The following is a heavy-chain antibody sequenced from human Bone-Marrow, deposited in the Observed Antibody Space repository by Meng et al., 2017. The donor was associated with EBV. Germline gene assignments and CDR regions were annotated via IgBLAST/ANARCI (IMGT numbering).Heavy chain of an antibody. CDR1: RFRFSSFA. CDR3: AKVRYSDYDSIDY. J-gene: IGHJ4*02. D-gene: IGHD5-12*01. CDR2: ISGSGGTT. V-gene: IGHV3-23*01. Sequence: EVQLLESGGGLVQPGGSLRLSCVASRFRFSSFAMTWVRQAPGKGLEWVSTISGSGGTTWYTDSVMGRLTISRDNSKNTLHLQMNSLRAEDTALYYCAKVRYSDYDSIDYWGQGALVTVSS.